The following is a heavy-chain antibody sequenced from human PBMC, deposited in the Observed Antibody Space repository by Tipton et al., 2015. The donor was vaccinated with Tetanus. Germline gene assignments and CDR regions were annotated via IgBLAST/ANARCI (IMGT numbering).Heavy chain of an antibody. CDR3: ASTRYYGSGPTTLDY. J-gene: IGHJ4*02. CDR1: GFTFSSFA. D-gene: IGHD3-10*01. Sequence: SLRLSCVASGFTFSSFAMSWVRQAPGKGLEWVSAISESGAVTYYADSVKGRFTISRDNSKNTLYLHMNSLRAEDTAVYYCASTRYYGSGPTTLDYWGQGTLVTVSS. V-gene: IGHV3-23*01. CDR2: ISESGAVT.